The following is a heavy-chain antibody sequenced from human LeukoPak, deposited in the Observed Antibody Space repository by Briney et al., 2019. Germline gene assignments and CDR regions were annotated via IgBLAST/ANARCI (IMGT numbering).Heavy chain of an antibody. V-gene: IGHV4-39*01. CDR3: ARHFILPYFDSLSPSFYPDH. J-gene: IGHJ4*02. Sequence: KTSETLSLTCSVSGDSIGSSSFYWGWIRQSPGKGLEWIGAIYYSGTTYYTPSLRSRVTISVNPSENHVFLRLRPVTAADTAVYFCARHFILPYFDSLSPSFYPDHWGQGSLVTVSS. CDR2: IYYSGTT. D-gene: IGHD3-9*01. CDR1: GDSIGSSSFY.